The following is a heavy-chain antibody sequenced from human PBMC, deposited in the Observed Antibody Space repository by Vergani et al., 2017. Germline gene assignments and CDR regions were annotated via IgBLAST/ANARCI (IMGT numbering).Heavy chain of an antibody. CDR2: ISSSSSTI. J-gene: IGHJ4*02. CDR3: ASVLAVAGTGFDY. Sequence: EVQLVESGGGLVQPGGSLRLSCAASGFTFSSYSMNWVRQAPGKGLEWVSYISSSSSTIYYADSVKGRFTISRDNAKNSLYLQMNSLRAEDTAVYDCASVLAVAGTGFDYWGQGTLVTVSS. CDR1: GFTFSSYS. D-gene: IGHD6-19*01. V-gene: IGHV3-48*01.